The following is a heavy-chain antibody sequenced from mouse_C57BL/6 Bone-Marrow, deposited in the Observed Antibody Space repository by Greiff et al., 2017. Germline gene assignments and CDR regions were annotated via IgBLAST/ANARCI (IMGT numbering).Heavy chain of an antibody. D-gene: IGHD1-1*01. CDR3: AREAYDGSSYTFPY. V-gene: IGHV1-50*01. J-gene: IGHJ3*01. CDR2: IDPSDGYT. Sequence: QVQLQQPGAELVKPGASVKLSCKASGYTFTSYWMQWVKQRPGQGLEWIGEIDPSDGYTNYNQKFKGKATLTVDTSSSTAYMQLSSLTSEDSAVYYCAREAYDGSSYTFPYWGQGTLVTVSA. CDR1: GYTFTSYW.